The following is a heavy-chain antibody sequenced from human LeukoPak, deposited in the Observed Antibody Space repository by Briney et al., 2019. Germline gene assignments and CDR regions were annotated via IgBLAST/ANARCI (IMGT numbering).Heavy chain of an antibody. Sequence: ASVKVSCKASGYTFTSYYMHWVRQAPGQGLEWMGWINPNSGGTNYAQKFQGRVTMTRDTSISTAYMELSRLRSDDTAVYYCARGSDDFWSGYSPSYWGQGTLVTVSS. D-gene: IGHD3-3*01. CDR3: ARGSDDFWSGYSPSY. CDR1: GYTFTSYY. CDR2: INPNSGGT. V-gene: IGHV1-2*02. J-gene: IGHJ4*02.